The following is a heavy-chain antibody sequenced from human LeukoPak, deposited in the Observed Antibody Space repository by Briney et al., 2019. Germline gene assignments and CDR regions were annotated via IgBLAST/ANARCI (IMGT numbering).Heavy chain of an antibody. D-gene: IGHD6-19*01. CDR1: GFTFSTYS. CDR2: ISGSGGST. CDR3: AKDRQWLAHPYYFDY. V-gene: IGHV3-23*01. J-gene: IGHJ4*02. Sequence: GGSLRLSCAVSGFTFSTYSMNWVRQAPGKGLEWVSAISGSGGSTYYADSVKGRFTISRDNSKNTLYLQMNSLRAEDAAVYYCAKDRQWLAHPYYFDYWGQGTLVTVSS.